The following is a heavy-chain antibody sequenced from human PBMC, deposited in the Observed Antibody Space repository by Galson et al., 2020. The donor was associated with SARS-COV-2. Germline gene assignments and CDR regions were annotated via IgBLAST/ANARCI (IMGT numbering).Heavy chain of an antibody. J-gene: IGHJ6*03. V-gene: IGHV1-69*05. D-gene: IGHD2-2*02. CDR2: FIPIFSTA. CDR1: GGTFSTYA. Sequence: ASVKVTCKASGGTFSTYAFSWVRQAPGQGLEWMGGFIPIFSTANYAQKFQGRVTFTTDEFTNTVYMELSSLRSEDTAVYYCARGLCSSTSCYRYYYYYYYMDVWGKGTTVTVSS. CDR3: ARGLCSSTSCYRYYYYYYYMDV.